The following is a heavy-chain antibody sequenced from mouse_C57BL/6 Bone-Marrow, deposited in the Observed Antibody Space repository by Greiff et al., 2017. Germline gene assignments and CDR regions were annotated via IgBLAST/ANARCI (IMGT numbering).Heavy chain of an antibody. CDR3: ARQYYYCSSYSYDD. V-gene: IGHV5-6*01. J-gene: IGHJ2*01. CDR1: GFTFSSYG. Sequence: VQLQQSGGDLVKPGGSLKLSCAASGFTFSSYGMSWVRQTPDKRLEWVATISSGGSYNYYPDSVKGRFTISRDNAKNTLYLQMSSLKSEDTAMYYCARQYYYCSSYSYDDWGQGTTLTVSS. D-gene: IGHD1-1*01. CDR2: ISSGGSYN.